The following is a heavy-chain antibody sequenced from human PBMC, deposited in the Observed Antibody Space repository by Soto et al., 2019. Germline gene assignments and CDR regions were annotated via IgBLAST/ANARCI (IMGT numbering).Heavy chain of an antibody. J-gene: IGHJ6*02. Sequence: SLRLSFAACGFIFEDYGMHWVRQAPGKGLEWVSSISWNSRNIAYADSVKGRFTVSRDNAKNSLYLQMNSLRPEDTALYYCAKDIARYQLVLITEGMDVWGQGTTVTVSS. CDR2: ISWNSRNI. V-gene: IGHV3-9*01. D-gene: IGHD3-10*01. CDR1: GFIFEDYG. CDR3: AKDIARYQLVLITEGMDV.